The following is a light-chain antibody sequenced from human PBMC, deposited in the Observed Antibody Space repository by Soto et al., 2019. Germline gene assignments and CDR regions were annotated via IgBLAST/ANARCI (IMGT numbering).Light chain of an antibody. CDR1: QSVTSN. V-gene: IGKV3-20*01. CDR2: GVS. J-gene: IGKJ2*01. CDR3: QQYGSSPMYT. Sequence: EIVMTRSPATLSVSPGERATLSCRASQSVTSNLAWYQQKPGQAPRLPMYGVSTRASGIPDRFSGSGSGTDFTLTISRLEPEDFAVYYCQQYGSSPMYTFGQGTKVDI.